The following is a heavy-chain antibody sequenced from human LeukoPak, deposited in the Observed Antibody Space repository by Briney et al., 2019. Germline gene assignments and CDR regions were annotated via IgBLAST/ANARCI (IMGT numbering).Heavy chain of an antibody. CDR1: GGSLSGYY. CDR2: IHYTGTT. V-gene: IGHV4-34*01. CDR3: ARGGRQWLVQFHWFDP. J-gene: IGHJ5*02. Sequence: SETLSLTCAVYGGSLSGYYWSWFRQPPGKGLEWIGEIHYTGTTNYSPSLKSRVTISAGTSKNQFSLKLNSVTAADTAVYYCARGGRQWLVQFHWFDPWGQGTLVTVSS. D-gene: IGHD6-19*01.